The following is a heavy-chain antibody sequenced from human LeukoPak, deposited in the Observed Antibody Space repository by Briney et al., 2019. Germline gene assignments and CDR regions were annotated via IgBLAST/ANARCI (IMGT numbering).Heavy chain of an antibody. CDR3: ARGTRSSGWSRDYYFDY. CDR1: GYTFTGYY. V-gene: IGHV1-2*02. Sequence: ASVKVSCKASGYTFTGYYIHWVRQAPGQGLEWMGWINPNSGGTNYAQKFQGRVTMTRDTSISTAYMDLSRLRSDDTAVYYCARGTRSSGWSRDYYFDYWGQGTLVTVSS. D-gene: IGHD6-19*01. CDR2: INPNSGGT. J-gene: IGHJ4*02.